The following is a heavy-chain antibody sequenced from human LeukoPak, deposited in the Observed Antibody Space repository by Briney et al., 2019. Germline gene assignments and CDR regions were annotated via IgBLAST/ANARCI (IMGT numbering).Heavy chain of an antibody. CDR3: ARGLGSWFDH. CDR1: GGSFSGYY. Sequence: SETLSLTCAVYGGSFSGYYWSWIRQPPGKGLERIGEINHSGSTNYNPSLKSRVTISVDTSKNQFSLKLSSVTAADTAVYYCARGLGSWFDHWGQGTLVTVSS. CDR2: INHSGST. V-gene: IGHV4-34*01. J-gene: IGHJ5*02.